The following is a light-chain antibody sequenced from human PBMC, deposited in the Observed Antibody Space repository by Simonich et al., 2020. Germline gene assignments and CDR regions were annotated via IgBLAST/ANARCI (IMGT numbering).Light chain of an antibody. Sequence: QSALTQPASVSGSPGQSITISCTGTSSDVGGYNYVSWYQQHPGKAPKLMIYAVSRRPSWVSNRVSGSKSGNTASLTISGLQAEDESDYYCSSYTSSSTLRVFGGGTKLTVL. CDR1: SSDVGGYNY. CDR2: AVS. J-gene: IGLJ3*02. CDR3: SSYTSSSTLRV. V-gene: IGLV2-14*03.